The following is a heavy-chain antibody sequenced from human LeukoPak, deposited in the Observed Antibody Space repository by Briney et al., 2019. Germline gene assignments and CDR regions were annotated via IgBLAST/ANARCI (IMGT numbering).Heavy chain of an antibody. V-gene: IGHV3-53*01. CDR3: AKGYIIAGRQWYLDL. J-gene: IGHJ2*01. CDR2: MYSGGVT. Sequence: GGSLRLSCAASGFTVSSSYLSWVRQAPGKGLEWVSVMYSGGVTYYANSVKGRFTISRDNAKDSLYLQMNSLRAEDAAVYYCAKGYIIAGRQWYLDLWGRGTLVGVSS. D-gene: IGHD6-13*01. CDR1: GFTVSSSY.